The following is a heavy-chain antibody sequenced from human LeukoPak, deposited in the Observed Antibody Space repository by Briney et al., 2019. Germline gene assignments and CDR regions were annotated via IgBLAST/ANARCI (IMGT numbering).Heavy chain of an antibody. CDR3: ARRMEWGSYRPSLWFDP. CDR2: IYYIVST. D-gene: IGHD3-16*02. V-gene: IGHV4-59*08. J-gene: IGHJ5*02. CDR1: GGSISSYY. Sequence: SETLSLTCTVSGGSISSYYWSCIRRPPGKGLEWIGYIYYIVSTNYNPSLKSRVTISVDTSKNQFSLKLSSVTAADAAVYYCARRMEWGSYRPSLWFDPWGQGTLVTVSS.